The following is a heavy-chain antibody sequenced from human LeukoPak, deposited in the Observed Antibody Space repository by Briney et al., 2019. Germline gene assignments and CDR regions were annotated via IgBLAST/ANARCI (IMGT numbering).Heavy chain of an antibody. CDR2: ISSSSSYI. CDR3: ARDEAGTFDY. Sequence: GGSLRLSCAVSGFTFSSYSMNWVRQAPGKGLEWVSSISSSSSYIYYADSVKGRFTISRDNAKNSLYLQMNSLRAEDTAVYYCARDEAGTFDYWGQGTLVTVSS. D-gene: IGHD6-19*01. J-gene: IGHJ4*02. V-gene: IGHV3-21*01. CDR1: GFTFSSYS.